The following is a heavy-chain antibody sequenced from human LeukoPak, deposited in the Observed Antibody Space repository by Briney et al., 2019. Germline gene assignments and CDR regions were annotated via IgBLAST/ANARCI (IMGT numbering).Heavy chain of an antibody. D-gene: IGHD3-22*01. J-gene: IGHJ4*02. CDR1: GFTFSSYA. CDR3: AKGYPFDYYYDSSAYFLY. CDR2: ISGSGSNT. Sequence: PGGSLRLPCAASGFTFSSYAMSWVRQAPGKGLEWISGISGSGSNTYYADSVKGRFTISRDNAKNTLYLQMYSLRAEDTALYYCAKGYPFDYYYDSSAYFLYWGQGTLVTVFS. V-gene: IGHV3-23*01.